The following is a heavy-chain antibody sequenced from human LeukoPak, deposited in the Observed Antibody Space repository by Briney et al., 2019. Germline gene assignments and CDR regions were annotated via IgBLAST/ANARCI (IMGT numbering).Heavy chain of an antibody. Sequence: MPSETLSLTCTASGASISTYYWSWIRQPPGKGLEWIGYIYYSGRTNYNPSLKSRVTISIDTSKNQFSLKLRSVTAADTAVYYCARESGSYRGFDAFDIWGQGTLVTVSS. CDR1: GASISTYY. CDR2: IYYSGRT. CDR3: ARESGSYRGFDAFDI. J-gene: IGHJ3*02. D-gene: IGHD1-26*01. V-gene: IGHV4-59*01.